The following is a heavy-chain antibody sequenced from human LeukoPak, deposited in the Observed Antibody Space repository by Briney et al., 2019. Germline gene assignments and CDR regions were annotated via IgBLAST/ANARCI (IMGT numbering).Heavy chain of an antibody. CDR2: IYSTGST. V-gene: IGHV4-4*07. J-gene: IGHJ4*02. Sequence: PSETLSLTCSVSGGSISGHYWSWVRQPAGKGLEDLGRIYSTGSTHYNPSLESRVTMSVDTSKNQFSLRLSSVTAADTAVYCCARGTTEYIYYFEHWGQGTLVTVSS. D-gene: IGHD4-17*01. CDR1: GGSISGHY. CDR3: ARGTTEYIYYFEH.